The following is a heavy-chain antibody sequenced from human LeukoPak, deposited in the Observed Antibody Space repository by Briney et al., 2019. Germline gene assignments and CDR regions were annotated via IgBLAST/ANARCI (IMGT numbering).Heavy chain of an antibody. D-gene: IGHD2-15*01. V-gene: IGHV3-7*01. J-gene: IGHJ3*02. CDR2: IKQDGSEK. CDR3: ARGGRGYYDAFDI. Sequence: GGSLRLSCAASGFTFSTYRMSWVRQAPGKGLEWVANIKQDGSEKHYVDSVKGRFTISRDNAKNSLYLQMNSLRAEDTAVYYCARGGRGYYDAFDIWGQGTMVTVSS. CDR1: GFTFSTYR.